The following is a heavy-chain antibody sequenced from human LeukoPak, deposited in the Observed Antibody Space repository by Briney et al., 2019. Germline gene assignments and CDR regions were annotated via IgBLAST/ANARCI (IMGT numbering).Heavy chain of an antibody. CDR2: ISSSSTI. CDR3: AKDKIAVAGTVGDY. CDR1: EFTFSSYS. J-gene: IGHJ4*02. V-gene: IGHV3-48*01. D-gene: IGHD6-19*01. Sequence: GGSLRLSCAASEFTFSSYSMNWVRQAPGKGLEWVSYISSSSTIYYADSVKGRFTISRDNAKNSLYLQMNSLRAEDTAVYYCAKDKIAVAGTVGDYWGQGTLVTVSS.